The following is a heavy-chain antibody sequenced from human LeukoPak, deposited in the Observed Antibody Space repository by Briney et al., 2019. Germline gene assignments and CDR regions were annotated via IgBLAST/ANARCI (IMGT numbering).Heavy chain of an antibody. Sequence: PGGSLRLSCAASGFTFSSYGMHWVRQAPGKGLEWVAVISYDGSNKYYADSVKGRFTISRDNSKNTLYLQMNSLRAEDTAVYYCAGVRAGGNRAFDVWGQGTVVAVSS. CDR3: AGVRAGGNRAFDV. CDR2: ISYDGSNK. D-gene: IGHD4-23*01. V-gene: IGHV3-30*03. CDR1: GFTFSSYG. J-gene: IGHJ3*01.